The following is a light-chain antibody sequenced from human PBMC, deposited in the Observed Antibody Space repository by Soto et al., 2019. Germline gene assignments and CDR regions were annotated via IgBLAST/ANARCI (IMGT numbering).Light chain of an antibody. Sequence: QSALTQSASVSGSPGQSITISCTGTRSDIGAYNYVSWFQQNPGKAPKCMIYDVYSRPSGVSHRFSGSKSANTASLTISGLQAEDEAVYYCTSYTTTNTLALGGGTKVTVL. J-gene: IGLJ2*01. CDR1: RSDIGAYNY. CDR3: TSYTTTNTLA. V-gene: IGLV2-14*01. CDR2: DVY.